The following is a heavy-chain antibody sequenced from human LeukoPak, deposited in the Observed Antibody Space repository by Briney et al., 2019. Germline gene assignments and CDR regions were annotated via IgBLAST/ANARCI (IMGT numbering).Heavy chain of an antibody. V-gene: IGHV3-48*01. CDR3: AREGAGTFDY. CDR2: ITSSSRTI. CDR1: GFTSTGYS. J-gene: IGHJ4*02. D-gene: IGHD1-1*01. Sequence: GGSLRLSCAASGFTSTGYSFNWVRQAPGKGLEWVSYITSSSRTIYYADSVKGRFTISRDNARNSLYLQMNSLRAEDTAVYYCAREGAGTFDYWGQGTLVTVSS.